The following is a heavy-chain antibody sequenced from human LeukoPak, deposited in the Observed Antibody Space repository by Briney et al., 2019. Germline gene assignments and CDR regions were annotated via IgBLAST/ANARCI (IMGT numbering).Heavy chain of an antibody. Sequence: SETLSLTCVVYGGSFSGYYWSWIRQPPGKGLEWIGEINHSGSTNYNPSLKSRVTISVDTSKNQFSLKLSSVTAADTAVYYCARDYVPDYYDGSGYSNWFDPWGQGTLVTVSS. CDR2: INHSGST. CDR1: GGSFSGYY. CDR3: ARDYVPDYYDGSGYSNWFDP. V-gene: IGHV4-34*01. D-gene: IGHD3-22*01. J-gene: IGHJ5*02.